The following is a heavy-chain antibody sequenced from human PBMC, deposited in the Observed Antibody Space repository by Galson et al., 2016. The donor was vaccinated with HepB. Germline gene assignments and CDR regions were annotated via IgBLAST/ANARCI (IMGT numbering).Heavy chain of an antibody. CDR3: TREFDL. J-gene: IGHJ2*01. CDR2: IKKDGSEI. Sequence: SLRLSCAASGFSLGNYWMNWARQAPGKGLERLANIKKDGSEINYVDSVKGRFTISRDNAKNSLFLQMNTLRVEDTAVYYCTREFDLWGRGTQVTVSS. V-gene: IGHV3-7*04. CDR1: GFSLGNYW.